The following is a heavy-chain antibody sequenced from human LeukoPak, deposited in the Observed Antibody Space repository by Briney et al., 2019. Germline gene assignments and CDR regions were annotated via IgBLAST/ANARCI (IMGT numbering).Heavy chain of an antibody. J-gene: IGHJ6*03. D-gene: IGHD6-19*01. Sequence: GGSLRLSCVGSGFIFNIYEMNWVRQAPGKGLEWHSYIGSSDSTTHYADSVKGRFTISRDNAKNSLYLQMNSLRVEDTAVYYCARDGTPNYGSGWVYMDVWGEGTTVTISS. V-gene: IGHV3-48*03. CDR1: GFIFNIYE. CDR2: IGSSDSTT. CDR3: ARDGTPNYGSGWVYMDV.